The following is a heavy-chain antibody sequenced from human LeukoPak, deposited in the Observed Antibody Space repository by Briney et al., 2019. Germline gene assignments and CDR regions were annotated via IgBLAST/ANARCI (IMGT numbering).Heavy chain of an antibody. CDR1: GFTFSSYA. CDR2: ISGSGGST. D-gene: IGHD3-10*01. J-gene: IGHJ4*02. Sequence: RGSSELSCAASGFTFSSYAMSWVRQAPGKGLEWVSAISGSGGSTYYADSVKGRFTISRDNSKNTLYLQMNSLRAEDTAVYYCAKLSFRGVIIEDYWGQGALVTVSS. CDR3: AKLSFRGVIIEDY. V-gene: IGHV3-23*01.